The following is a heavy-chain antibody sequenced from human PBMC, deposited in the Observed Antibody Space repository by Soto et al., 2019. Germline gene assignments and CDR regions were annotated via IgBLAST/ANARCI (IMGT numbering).Heavy chain of an antibody. CDR3: ARDRSGYYFFDY. CDR1: GGSISSSSYY. D-gene: IGHD3-22*01. J-gene: IGHJ4*02. CDR2: IYYSGST. Sequence: PSETLSLTCTVSGGSISSSSYYWGWIRQPPGKGLEWIGSIYYSGSTYYNPSLKSRVTISVDTSKNQFSLKLSSVTAADTAVYYCARDRSGYYFFDYWGQGTLVTVSS. V-gene: IGHV4-39*02.